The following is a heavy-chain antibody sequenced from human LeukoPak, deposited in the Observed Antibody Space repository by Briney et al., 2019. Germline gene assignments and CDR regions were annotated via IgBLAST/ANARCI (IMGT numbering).Heavy chain of an antibody. D-gene: IGHD1-26*01. V-gene: IGHV3-53*01. CDR3: ARAVSGSYYLDY. Sequence: PGGFLRLSCAASGFTVSSNYMNWVRQAPGKGLEWVSVIYSGDTTYYADSVKGRFTISRDNSKNTLYLQMNSLRAEDTAVYYCARAVSGSYYLDYWGQGTLVTVSS. CDR1: GFTVSSNY. J-gene: IGHJ4*02. CDR2: IYSGDTT.